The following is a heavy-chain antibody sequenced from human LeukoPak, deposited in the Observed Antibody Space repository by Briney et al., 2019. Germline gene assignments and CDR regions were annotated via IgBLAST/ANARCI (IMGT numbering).Heavy chain of an antibody. J-gene: IGHJ5*02. CDR3: ARGGGSYFWFDP. Sequence: SETLSLTCTVSGGSISSYYWSWIRQPPGKGLEWIGHIYYSGSTNYNPSLKSRVTISVDTSKNQFSLKLSSVTAADTAVYYCARGGGSYFWFDPWGQGTLVTVSS. CDR1: GGSISSYY. CDR2: IYYSGST. D-gene: IGHD1-26*01. V-gene: IGHV4-59*01.